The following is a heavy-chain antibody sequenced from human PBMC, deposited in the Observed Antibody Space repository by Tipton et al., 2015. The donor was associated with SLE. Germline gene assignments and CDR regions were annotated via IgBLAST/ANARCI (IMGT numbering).Heavy chain of an antibody. CDR2: INNSGST. Sequence: TLSLTCAVYGGSFSGYYWSWIRQPPGKGLEWIGEINNSGSTNYNPSLKSRVTISVDTSKNQFSLKLSSVTAADTAVYYCAIPRYGSGSYYPFYFDYWGQGTLVTVSS. J-gene: IGHJ4*02. V-gene: IGHV4-34*01. D-gene: IGHD3-10*01. CDR1: GGSFSGYY. CDR3: AIPRYGSGSYYPFYFDY.